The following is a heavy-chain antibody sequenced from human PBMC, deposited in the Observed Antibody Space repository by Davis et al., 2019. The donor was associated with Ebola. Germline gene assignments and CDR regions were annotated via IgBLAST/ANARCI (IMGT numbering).Heavy chain of an antibody. CDR2: INPSGGST. V-gene: IGHV1-46*01. CDR1: GYTLTSYY. Sequence: ASVKVSCKASGYTLTSYYMHWVRQAPGQGLEWMGIINPSGGSTSYAQKFQGRVTMTRDTSTSTVYMELSSLRSEDTAVYYCARALSNYGMDVWGQGTTVTVSS. CDR3: ARALSNYGMDV. J-gene: IGHJ6*02. D-gene: IGHD6-6*01.